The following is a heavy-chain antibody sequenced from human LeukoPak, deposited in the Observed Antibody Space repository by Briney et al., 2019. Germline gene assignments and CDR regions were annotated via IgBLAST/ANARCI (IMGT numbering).Heavy chain of an antibody. J-gene: IGHJ4*02. D-gene: IGHD3-10*01. CDR1: GFTFSTYA. CDR3: AKGHGITE. Sequence: GGSLRLSCAASGFTFSTYAMSWVRQAPGKGLEWVSGLRGSDTTAHYADSVKGRVIVSRDNSENTLYLQMNGLRAEDTAIYYCAKGHGITEWGQGTLVSVSS. CDR2: LRGSDTTA. V-gene: IGHV3-23*01.